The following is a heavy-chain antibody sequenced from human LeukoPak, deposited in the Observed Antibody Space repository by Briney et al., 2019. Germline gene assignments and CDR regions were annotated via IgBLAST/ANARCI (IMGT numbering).Heavy chain of an antibody. Sequence: ASVKVSCKASGYTFTGYYMHWVRQAPGQGLEWMGWINPNSGGTNYAQKFQGRVTMTRDTSISTAYMELSRLRSDDTAVYYCARDFHRVGAITIFDYWGQGTLVTVSS. V-gene: IGHV1-2*02. CDR3: ARDFHRVGAITIFDY. D-gene: IGHD1-26*01. CDR2: INPNSGGT. J-gene: IGHJ4*02. CDR1: GYTFTGYY.